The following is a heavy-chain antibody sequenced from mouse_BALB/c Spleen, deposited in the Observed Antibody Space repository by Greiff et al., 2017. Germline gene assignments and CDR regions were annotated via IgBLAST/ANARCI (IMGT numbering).Heavy chain of an antibody. V-gene: IGHV2-9*02. CDR1: GFSLTSYG. CDR2: IWAGGST. Sequence: VKVVESGPGLVAPSQSLSITCTVSGFSLTSYGVHWVRQPPGKGLEWLGVIWAGGSTNYNSALMSRLSISKDNSKSQVFLKMNSLQTDDTAMYYCARDLERYFDVWGAGTTVTVSS. J-gene: IGHJ1*01. CDR3: ARDLERYFDV.